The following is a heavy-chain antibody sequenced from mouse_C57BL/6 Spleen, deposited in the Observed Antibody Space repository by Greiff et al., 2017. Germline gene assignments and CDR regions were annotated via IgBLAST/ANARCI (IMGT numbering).Heavy chain of an antibody. V-gene: IGHV1-82*01. CDR1: GYAFSSSW. CDR2: IYPGDGDP. Sequence: QVQLNQSGPELVKPGASVKISCKASGYAFSSSWMNWVKQRPGKGLEWIGRIYPGDGDPNYNGKFKGKATLTADKSSSTAYMQLSSLTSEDSAVYFCARGFYYYGSSYGYFDVWGTGTTVTVSS. D-gene: IGHD1-1*01. J-gene: IGHJ1*03. CDR3: ARGFYYYGSSYGYFDV.